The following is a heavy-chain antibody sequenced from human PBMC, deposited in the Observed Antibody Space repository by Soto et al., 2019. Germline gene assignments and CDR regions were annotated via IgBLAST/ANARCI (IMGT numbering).Heavy chain of an antibody. Sequence: QVQLVQSGAELKKPGSSVKVSCSASGVTFSSYAFTWVRQAPVQGLEWMGNIIPVFRTSNYAQGCQGRMTISADESTNTIYLALSSLGSEDTAVYFCAKDGSWDGGGGESWGQGTLVIVSS. J-gene: IGHJ4*02. CDR3: AKDGSWDGGGGES. V-gene: IGHV1-69*18. CDR2: IIPVFRTS. CDR1: GVTFSSYA. D-gene: IGHD3-16*01.